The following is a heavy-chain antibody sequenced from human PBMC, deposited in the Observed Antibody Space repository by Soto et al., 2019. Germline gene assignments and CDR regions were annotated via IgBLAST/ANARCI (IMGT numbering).Heavy chain of an antibody. CDR3: AREILGYYDFWSGYSLGAYGMDV. J-gene: IGHJ6*02. V-gene: IGHV3-11*06. Sequence: PGGSLRLSCAGSGFTFSDYYMSWIRQAPGKGLEWVSYISSSSSYTNYADSVKGRFTISRDNAKNSLYLQMNSLRAEDTAVYYCAREILGYYDFWSGYSLGAYGMDVWGQGTTVPVSS. CDR1: GFTFSDYY. D-gene: IGHD3-3*01. CDR2: ISSSSSYT.